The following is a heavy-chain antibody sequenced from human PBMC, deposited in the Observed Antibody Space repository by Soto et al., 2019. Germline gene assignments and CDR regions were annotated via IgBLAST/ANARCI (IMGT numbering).Heavy chain of an antibody. J-gene: IGHJ6*02. CDR2: IVGGSGNT. CDR1: GFTFSTSA. D-gene: IGHD1-26*01. Sequence: SVKVSCKASGFTFSTSAVQWVRQARGQRPEWMGWIVGGSGNTNYAQNSQERVIITRDMSTSTVYMELSSLRSDDTAVYFCAARRSGLYAMDVWGQGTTVTVS. CDR3: AARRSGLYAMDV. V-gene: IGHV1-58*01.